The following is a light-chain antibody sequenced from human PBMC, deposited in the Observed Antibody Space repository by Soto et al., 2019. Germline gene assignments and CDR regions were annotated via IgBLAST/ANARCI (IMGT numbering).Light chain of an antibody. V-gene: IGKV3-20*01. CDR1: ESISRDY. Sequence: EIVLTQSPGTLSLSPGQRATLSCRASESISRDYLARYQQRLGQAPRLLIYGASSGATGIPDRFSGSGSGTDFTLTISRLEPEDFAIYYCQQYCGVPYTFGQGTKLEIK. CDR2: GAS. J-gene: IGKJ2*01. CDR3: QQYCGVPYT.